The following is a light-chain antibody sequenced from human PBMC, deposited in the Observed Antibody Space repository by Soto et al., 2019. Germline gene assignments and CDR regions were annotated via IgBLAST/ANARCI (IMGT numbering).Light chain of an antibody. V-gene: IGLV2-14*01. CDR1: SSDIGSYNY. CDR3: TSYTGSRSLVV. Sequence: QSALTQPASVSASPGQSITISCTGTSSDIGSYNYVSWYRHHPGKAPQLMIYEVSHRPSGISHRFSGSKSGNTASLTISGLQAEYEGYYSCTSYTGSRSLVVFGGGTKLTVL. J-gene: IGLJ2*01. CDR2: EVS.